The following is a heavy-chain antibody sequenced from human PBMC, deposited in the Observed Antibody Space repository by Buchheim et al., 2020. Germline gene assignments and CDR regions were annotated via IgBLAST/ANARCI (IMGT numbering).Heavy chain of an antibody. Sequence: EVQLVESGGGLVKPGGSLRLSCAASGFTFSNAWMSWVRQAPGKGLEWVGRIKSKTDGGTTDYAAPVKGRLTISRDDSKNTLYLQMNSLKTEDTAVYYCTTDRHVLRFLEWSRYFDYWGQGTL. V-gene: IGHV3-15*01. J-gene: IGHJ4*02. CDR2: IKSKTDGGTT. CDR3: TTDRHVLRFLEWSRYFDY. CDR1: GFTFSNAW. D-gene: IGHD3-3*01.